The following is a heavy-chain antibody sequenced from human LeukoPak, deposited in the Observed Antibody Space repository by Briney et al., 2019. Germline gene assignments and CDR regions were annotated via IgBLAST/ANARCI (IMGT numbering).Heavy chain of an antibody. V-gene: IGHV4-38-2*02. D-gene: IGHD4-17*01. Sequence: SETLSLTCTVSGYSISSGYYWGWIRQPPGKGLEWIGSIYHSGSTYYNPSLKSRVTISVDTSKNQFSLKLSSVTAADTAVYYCARASHDYGDAFDIWGQGTMVTVSS. CDR2: IYHSGST. CDR1: GYSISSGYY. J-gene: IGHJ3*02. CDR3: ARASHDYGDAFDI.